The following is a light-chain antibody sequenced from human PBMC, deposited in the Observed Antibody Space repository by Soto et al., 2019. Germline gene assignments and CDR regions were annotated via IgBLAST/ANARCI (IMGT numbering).Light chain of an antibody. Sequence: QSALTQPASVSGSPGQSITISCTGTSSDVGGYKYVSWYQQHPDKAPKLIIFDVSNRPSGISIRFSGSKSGNTASLTISGFQAEDEDEDDCASYTSSSNSVIFGRGTKLTVL. J-gene: IGLJ2*01. V-gene: IGLV2-14*03. CDR3: ASYTSSSNSVI. CDR1: SSDVGGYKY. CDR2: DVS.